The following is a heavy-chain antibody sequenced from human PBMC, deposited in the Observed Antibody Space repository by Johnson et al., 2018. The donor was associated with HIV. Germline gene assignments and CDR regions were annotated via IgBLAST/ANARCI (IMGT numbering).Heavy chain of an antibody. CDR2: ISGVGDTT. V-gene: IGHV3-23*04. J-gene: IGHJ3*02. CDR1: GFTFRTYA. Sequence: MLLVESGGGLVQPGGSLRLSCAASGFTFRTYAMSWVRQAPGKGLEWVSAISGVGDTTYYADSVKGRFTISRDNSKNTLYLQMGSLRAEDMAVYYCARAGGSSLAFDIWGQGTMVTVSS. CDR3: ARAGGSSLAFDI. D-gene: IGHD6-6*01.